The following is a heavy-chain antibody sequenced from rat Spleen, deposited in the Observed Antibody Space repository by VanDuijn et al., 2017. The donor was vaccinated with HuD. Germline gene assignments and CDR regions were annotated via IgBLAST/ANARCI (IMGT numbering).Heavy chain of an antibody. V-gene: IGHV5-46*01. D-gene: IGHD1-12*03. Sequence: EVQLVESGGGLVQPGRSLKLSCAASGFTFSSFPMAWVRQAPTKGLEWVASISPSGGGTYYRDSVKGRFTISRDNAKSTLYLQIDSLRSEDTATYYCARLYSDGYEYFDYWGQGVMVTVSS. CDR3: ARLYSDGYEYFDY. J-gene: IGHJ2*01. CDR1: GFTFSSFP. CDR2: ISPSGGGT.